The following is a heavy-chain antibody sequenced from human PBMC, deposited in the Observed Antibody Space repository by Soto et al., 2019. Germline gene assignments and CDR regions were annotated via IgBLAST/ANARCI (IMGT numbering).Heavy chain of an antibody. V-gene: IGHV3-30*18. CDR1: GFTFSNYG. Sequence: QVQLVESGGGVVQPGRSLRLSCAGSGFTFSNYGLHWVRQAPGKGLEWVAVISYDGSHKYYADSVKGRFSISTDNSNNILNLQMDSLRGEYTAVYYCAKDGAPRYCGRGNCPPAGAYWGQGTLVTASS. D-gene: IGHD2-15*01. J-gene: IGHJ4*02. CDR3: AKDGAPRYCGRGNCPPAGAY. CDR2: ISYDGSHK.